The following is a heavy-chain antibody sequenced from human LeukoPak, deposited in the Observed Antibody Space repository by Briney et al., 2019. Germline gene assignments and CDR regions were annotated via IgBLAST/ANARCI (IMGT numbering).Heavy chain of an antibody. CDR1: GFTLSLYS. CDR3: ARYASNIDFAPYFYYMDV. CDR2: IGRSSQYI. V-gene: IGHV3-21*01. D-gene: IGHD3-3*01. J-gene: IGHJ6*03. Sequence: GGSLRLSCTASGFTLSLYSMHWVRQAPGKGLEWVSSIGRSSQYIYYGDSVRGRFTISRDNAKNSLYLDMNSPRAEDTAVYYRARYASNIDFAPYFYYMDVWGKGTTVTVSS.